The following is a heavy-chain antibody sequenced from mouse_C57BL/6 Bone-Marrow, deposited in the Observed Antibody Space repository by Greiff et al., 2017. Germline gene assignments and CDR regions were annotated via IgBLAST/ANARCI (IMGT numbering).Heavy chain of an antibody. CDR2: INPSSGYT. J-gene: IGHJ4*01. CDR3: ARWRWLLFD. V-gene: IGHV1-4*01. CDR1: GYTFTSYT. D-gene: IGHD2-3*01. Sequence: VQLQQSGAELARPGASVKMSCTASGYTFTSYTMHWVKQRPGQGLEWIGYINPSSGYTKYNQKFKDKATLTADKSSSTAYMQLSDLTSEDSAVYDCARWRWLLFDWGQGTSVTVSS.